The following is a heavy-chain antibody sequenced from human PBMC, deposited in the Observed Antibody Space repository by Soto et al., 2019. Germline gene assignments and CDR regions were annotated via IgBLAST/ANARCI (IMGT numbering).Heavy chain of an antibody. D-gene: IGHD6-13*01. J-gene: IGHJ4*02. Sequence: EVQLVESGGGLVKPGGSLSLSCAASGFTFSSYSMNWVRQAPGKGLEWVSSISSSSSYIYYADSVKGRFTISRYNAKNSQYLQINSLRDEDTAVYYCGRGEQQVAYYFGYWGQGTLVTVSS. V-gene: IGHV3-21*01. CDR1: GFTFSSYS. CDR2: ISSSSSYI. CDR3: GRGEQQVAYYFGY.